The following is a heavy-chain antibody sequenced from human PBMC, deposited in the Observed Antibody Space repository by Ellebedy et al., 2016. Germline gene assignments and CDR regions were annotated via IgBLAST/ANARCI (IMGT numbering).Heavy chain of an antibody. V-gene: IGHV1-69*06. CDR3: ARDGSEYGYDPLYYFDY. CDR1: GGTFSSYA. D-gene: IGHD5-18*01. CDR2: IIPIFGTA. Sequence: SVKVSXKASGGTFSSYAISWVRQAPGQGLEWMGGIIPIFGTANYAQKFQGRVTITADKSTSTAYMELSSLRSEDTAVYYCARDGSEYGYDPLYYFDYWGQGTLVTVSS. J-gene: IGHJ4*02.